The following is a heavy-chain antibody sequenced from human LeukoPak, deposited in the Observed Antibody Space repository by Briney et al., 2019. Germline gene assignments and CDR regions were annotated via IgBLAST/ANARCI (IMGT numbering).Heavy chain of an antibody. J-gene: IGHJ3*02. Sequence: SETLSLTCAVYGGSFSGYYWSWIRQPPGKGLEWIGEINHSGSTNYNPSLKSRVTIPVDTSKNQFSLKLSSVTAADTAVYYCARGKRWQQLGAFDIWGQGTMVTVSS. D-gene: IGHD6-13*01. V-gene: IGHV4-34*01. CDR3: ARGKRWQQLGAFDI. CDR1: GGSFSGYY. CDR2: INHSGST.